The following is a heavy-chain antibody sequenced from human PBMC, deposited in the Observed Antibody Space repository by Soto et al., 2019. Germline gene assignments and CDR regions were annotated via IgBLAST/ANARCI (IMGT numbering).Heavy chain of an antibody. Sequence: EVQLVESGGGLVQPGRSLRLSCAASGFSFDDFGMHWVRQARGKGLEWVSGISWNSLNIGYADSVKGRFTISRDNAKNSLFMQMNSLRVEDTAFYYCAKGYGYSTGWHRSYFDFWGQGILVTVSS. CDR1: GFSFDDFG. CDR2: ISWNSLNI. V-gene: IGHV3-9*01. CDR3: AKGYGYSTGWHRSYFDF. J-gene: IGHJ4*02. D-gene: IGHD6-19*01.